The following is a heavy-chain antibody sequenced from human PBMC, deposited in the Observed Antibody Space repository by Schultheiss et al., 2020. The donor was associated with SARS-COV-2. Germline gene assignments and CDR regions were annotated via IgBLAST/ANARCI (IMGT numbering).Heavy chain of an antibody. V-gene: IGHV4-39*01. D-gene: IGHD6-19*01. CDR3: AGGVAGLTYYFDY. CDR1: GGSISSSSYY. Sequence: SETLSLTCTVSGGSISSSSYYWGWIRQPPGKGLEWIGSIYYSGSTYYNPSLKSRVTISVDTSKNQFSLKLSSVTAADTAVYYCAGGVAGLTYYFDYWGQGTLVTVSS. CDR2: IYYSGST. J-gene: IGHJ4*02.